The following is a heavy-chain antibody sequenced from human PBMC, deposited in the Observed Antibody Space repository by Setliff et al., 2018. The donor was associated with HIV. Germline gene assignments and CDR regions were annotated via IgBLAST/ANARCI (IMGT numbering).Heavy chain of an antibody. D-gene: IGHD7-27*01. V-gene: IGHV4-31*03. Sequence: SETLSLTSTVSGGSISSGGYYWSWIRQHPGKGLEWIGYIYYSGSTYYDPSLKSRVTISVDTSKNQFSLRLSSVTAADTAVFYCARRGPGDQTWFDPWGQGILVTVSS. CDR3: ARRGPGDQTWFDP. CDR2: IYYSGST. CDR1: GGSISSGGYY. J-gene: IGHJ5*02.